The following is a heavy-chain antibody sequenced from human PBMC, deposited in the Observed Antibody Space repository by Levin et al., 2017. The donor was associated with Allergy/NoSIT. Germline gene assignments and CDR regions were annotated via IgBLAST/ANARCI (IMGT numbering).Heavy chain of an antibody. CDR3: AKMGWDCSGGRCYSYFDH. D-gene: IGHD2-15*01. CDR2: ISGTGGGT. CDR1: GFTFNNYA. J-gene: IGHJ4*02. V-gene: IGHV3-23*01. Sequence: GGSLRLSCAASGFTFNNYAMSWVRQAPGKGLEWVSSISGTGGGTYYADSVKGRFTISRDNSKNTLYLHMNSLRAEDTAGYYCAKMGWDCSGGRCYSYFDHWGQGTLVTGSS.